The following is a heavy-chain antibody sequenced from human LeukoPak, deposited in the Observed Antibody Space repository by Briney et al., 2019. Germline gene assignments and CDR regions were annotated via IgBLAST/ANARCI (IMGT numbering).Heavy chain of an antibody. CDR1: VYSFSNYG. V-gene: IGHV1-18*01. J-gene: IGHJ3*02. CDR2: ISGYDANT. Sequence: ASVKVSCKASVYSFSNYGINWVRQAPGEGLEGMGWISGYDANTKYAQRFQGRVTMTTDTSTNSGFLEVKSLTSDDTAVYFCAREVDTAMVNAFDIWGQGTMVIVSS. CDR3: AREVDTAMVNAFDI. D-gene: IGHD5-18*01.